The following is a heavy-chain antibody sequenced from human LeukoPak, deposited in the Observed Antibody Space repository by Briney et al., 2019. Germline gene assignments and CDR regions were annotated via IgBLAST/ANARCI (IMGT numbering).Heavy chain of an antibody. CDR1: DGSISSGDYY. Sequence: SQTLSLTCTVSDGSISSGDYYRSWIRQPPGKGLEWIGYIYYSGSTYYNPSLKSRVTISVDMSKNQFSLRLSSVTAADTAVYYCARDDYGSGSYPDYWGQGTLVTVSS. V-gene: IGHV4-30-4*01. D-gene: IGHD3-10*01. CDR2: IYYSGST. CDR3: ARDDYGSGSYPDY. J-gene: IGHJ4*02.